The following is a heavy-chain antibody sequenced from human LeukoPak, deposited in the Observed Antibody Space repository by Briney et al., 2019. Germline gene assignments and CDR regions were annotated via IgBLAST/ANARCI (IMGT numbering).Heavy chain of an antibody. CDR2: ISGSGGST. Sequence: GGSLRLSRAASGFTFSSYAMSWVRQAPGKGLEWVSAISGSGGSTYYADSVKGRFTISRDNSKNTMYLQMNSLRAEDTAVYYCAKGGYSSSSPGGYWGQGTLVTVSS. CDR1: GFTFSSYA. V-gene: IGHV3-23*01. CDR3: AKGGYSSSSPGGY. J-gene: IGHJ4*02. D-gene: IGHD6-6*01.